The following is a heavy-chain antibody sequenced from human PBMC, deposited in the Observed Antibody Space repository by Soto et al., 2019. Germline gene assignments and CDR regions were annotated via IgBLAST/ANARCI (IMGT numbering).Heavy chain of an antibody. CDR2: ISYDGSNK. CDR1: GFTFSSYG. D-gene: IGHD3-22*01. J-gene: IGHJ4*02. CDR3: AKDLLYDSSGYEPGY. Sequence: GGSLRLSCAASGFTFSSYGMHWVRQAPGKGLEWVAVISYDGSNKYYADSVKGRFTISRDNSKNTLYLQMNSLRAEDTAVYYCAKDLLYDSSGYEPGYWGQGTLVTVSS. V-gene: IGHV3-30*18.